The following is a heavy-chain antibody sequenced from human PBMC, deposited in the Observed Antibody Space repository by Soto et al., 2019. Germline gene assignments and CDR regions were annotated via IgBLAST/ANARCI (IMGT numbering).Heavy chain of an antibody. CDR3: ARAHAVGAGDVFDV. V-gene: IGHV1-3*01. Sequence: ASVKVSCTASGYTFTSYAMHWVRQAPVQRPEWMGWINPANGNTKYSQKFQGRVTITRDTSASTAYMDLSSLTSEDTAVYYCARAHAVGAGDVFDVWGQGTMVTVSS. J-gene: IGHJ3*01. D-gene: IGHD2-8*01. CDR1: GYTFTSYA. CDR2: INPANGNT.